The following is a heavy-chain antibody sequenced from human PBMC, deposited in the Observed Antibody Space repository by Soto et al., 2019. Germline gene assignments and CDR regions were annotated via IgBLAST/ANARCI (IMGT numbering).Heavy chain of an antibody. Sequence: SETLSLTCTVSGGSVSSGSYYWSWIRQPPGKGLEWIGYIYYSGSTNYNPSLKSRVTISVDTSKNQFSLKLSSVTAADTAVYYCAREGALDILTGYYIFDYWGQGTLVTVSS. J-gene: IGHJ4*02. CDR3: AREGALDILTGYYIFDY. V-gene: IGHV4-61*01. CDR2: IYYSGST. CDR1: GGSVSSGSYY. D-gene: IGHD3-9*01.